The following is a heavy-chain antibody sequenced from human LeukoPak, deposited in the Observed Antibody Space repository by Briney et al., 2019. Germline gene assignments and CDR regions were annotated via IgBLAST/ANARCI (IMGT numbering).Heavy chain of an antibody. Sequence: SETLSLTCLVSSGTVYSYYWTWLPQPPGKELEWIGYIYHTGSNNYRPSLNSRVTMYVDTSKNQLSLKLSSVTAADTAMYYCARARYTNSWYAVDIWGQGTMVTVSS. CDR3: ARARYTNSWYAVDI. D-gene: IGHD6-13*01. J-gene: IGHJ3*02. V-gene: IGHV4-59*08. CDR1: SGTVYSYY. CDR2: IYHTGSN.